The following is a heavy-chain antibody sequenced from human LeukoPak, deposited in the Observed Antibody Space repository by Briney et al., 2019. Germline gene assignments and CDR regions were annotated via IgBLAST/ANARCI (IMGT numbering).Heavy chain of an antibody. J-gene: IGHJ4*02. V-gene: IGHV3-23*01. CDR2: IIENGEST. CDR1: GFTFNTYA. Sequence: GGSLRLSCAASGFTFNTYAMSWVRQAPGKGLEWVSSIIENGESTYYADSVKGRFTISRDNSRNTLYLQMNSLRAEDTAVYYCASYFHYGDYASLWYWGQGTLVTVSS. D-gene: IGHD4-17*01. CDR3: ASYFHYGDYASLWY.